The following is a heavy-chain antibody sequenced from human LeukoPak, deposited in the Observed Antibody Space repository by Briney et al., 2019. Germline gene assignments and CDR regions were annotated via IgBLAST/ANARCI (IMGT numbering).Heavy chain of an antibody. CDR3: ARETLSRYSSGFFDY. CDR2: IYYSGST. CDR1: GGSLSSYY. V-gene: IGHV4-59*01. D-gene: IGHD6-19*01. J-gene: IGHJ4*02. Sequence: SETLSLTCTVSGGSLSSYYWSWIRQPPGKGLEWIGYIYYSGSTNYNPSLKSRVTISVDTSKNQFSLKLSSVTAADTAVYYCARETLSRYSSGFFDYWGQGTLVTVSS.